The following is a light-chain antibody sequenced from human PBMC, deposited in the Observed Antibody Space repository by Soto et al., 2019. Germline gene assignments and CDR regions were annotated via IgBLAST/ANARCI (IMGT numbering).Light chain of an antibody. CDR2: DVT. CDR1: SSDVGGYNY. Sequence: QSALTQPRSVSGSPGRSVTISCTGTSSDVGGYNYVSWYQQHPGKAPKLMIYDVTKRPSGVPDRFSGSKSGNTASLTISGLQAEDEADYYSSSYAGSYTLVFGGGTKLTVL. CDR3: SSYAGSYTLV. V-gene: IGLV2-11*01. J-gene: IGLJ2*01.